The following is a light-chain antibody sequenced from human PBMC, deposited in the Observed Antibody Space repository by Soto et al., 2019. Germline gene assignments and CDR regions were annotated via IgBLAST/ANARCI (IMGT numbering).Light chain of an antibody. CDR1: QSVLYSSNNKNY. V-gene: IGKV4-1*01. J-gene: IGKJ1*01. CDR2: WAS. CDR3: HQYLYPPQT. Sequence: DIVMTQSPDSLAVSLGERATINCKTSQSVLYSSNNKNYLAWFRHKPGQPPKLLIYWASTRESGVPDRFSGSGSGTDFTLTISSLQAEDVAVYHCHQYLYPPQTFGQGTNVEIK.